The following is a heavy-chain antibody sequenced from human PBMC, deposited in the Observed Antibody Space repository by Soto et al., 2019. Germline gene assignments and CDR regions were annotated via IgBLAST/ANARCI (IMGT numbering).Heavy chain of an antibody. Sequence: EVQLLESGGGLVQPGGSLRLSCVVSGFTFSSHAMSWVRQAPGKGLEWVSSISTSGSGTYAADSVKGRFAISRDNSKNTQFLQLNSLSAEDTAEYYCARGSSELGYWGQGTMVTVSS. V-gene: IGHV3-23*01. CDR2: ISTSGSGT. CDR1: GFTFSSHA. J-gene: IGHJ4*02. CDR3: ARGSSELGY. D-gene: IGHD3-10*01.